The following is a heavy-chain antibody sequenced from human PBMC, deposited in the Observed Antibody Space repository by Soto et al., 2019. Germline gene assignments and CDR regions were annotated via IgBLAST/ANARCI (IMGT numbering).Heavy chain of an antibody. CDR3: ARYSGSYWHYRDF. V-gene: IGHV5-51*01. CDR2: IYPGDSDT. J-gene: IGHJ4*02. Sequence: PGESLKISCKGSGYSFASHWVAWVRQMPEKGLEWIGTIYPGDSDTKYSSAFRGHVTISADTSVSTAYLQWRSLEATDSAIYYCARYSGSYWHYRDFWGQGTLVTVSS. D-gene: IGHD1-26*01. CDR1: GYSFASHW.